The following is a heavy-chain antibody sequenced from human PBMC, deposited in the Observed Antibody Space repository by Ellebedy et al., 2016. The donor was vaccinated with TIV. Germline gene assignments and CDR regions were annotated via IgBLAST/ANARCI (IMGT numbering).Heavy chain of an antibody. J-gene: IGHJ4*02. D-gene: IGHD3-9*01. CDR2: ISGSGDSP. Sequence: GESLKISXTASGFTFGNYGMRWVRQAPGKGLECVSGISGSGDSPQYTDSVKGRFTISRDNAKKTLHLQMDRLRADDTGIYYCAKMAGYKANAGRKQELDYWGRGTLVTVSS. CDR3: AKMAGYKANAGRKQELDY. CDR1: GFTFGNYG. V-gene: IGHV3-23*01.